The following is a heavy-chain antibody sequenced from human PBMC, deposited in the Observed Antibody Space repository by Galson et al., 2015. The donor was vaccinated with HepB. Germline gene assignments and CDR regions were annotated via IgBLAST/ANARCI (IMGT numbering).Heavy chain of an antibody. Sequence: SLRLSCAASGFTFSSYAMHWVRQAPGKGLEWVAVISYDGSNKYYADSVKGRFTISRDNSKNTLYLQMNSLRAEDTAVYYCARDEAVPWYVNYYYYGMDVWGQGTTVTVSS. D-gene: IGHD6-13*01. J-gene: IGHJ6*02. CDR1: GFTFSSYA. V-gene: IGHV3-30*04. CDR3: ARDEAVPWYVNYYYYGMDV. CDR2: ISYDGSNK.